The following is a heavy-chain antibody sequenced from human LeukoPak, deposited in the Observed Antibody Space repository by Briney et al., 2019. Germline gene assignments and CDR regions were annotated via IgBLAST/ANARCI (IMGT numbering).Heavy chain of an antibody. CDR1: GGSISTSYF. V-gene: IGHV4-61*02. J-gene: IGHJ6*03. CDR2: IYSSGST. CDR3: ASSRASVAGGAAYYFYYMDV. D-gene: IGHD4-23*01. Sequence: SETLSLTCTVSGGSISTSYFWTWIRQSAGKGLEWIGRIYSSGSTTYNPSLKSRVTISVDRSKNQFSLKLSSVTAADTAVYYCASSRASVAGGAAYYFYYMDVWGRGTTVTVSS.